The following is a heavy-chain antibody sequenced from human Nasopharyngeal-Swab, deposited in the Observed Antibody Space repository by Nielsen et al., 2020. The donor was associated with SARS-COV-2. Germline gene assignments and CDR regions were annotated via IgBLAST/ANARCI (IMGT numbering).Heavy chain of an antibody. J-gene: IGHJ6*03. CDR1: GGSISSNTW. V-gene: IGHV4-4*02. CDR2: IIHSGGT. Sequence: SETLSLTCAVSGGSISSNTWWGWVRQTPGMGLERIGEIIHSGGTNYNPALKSRVTISVDKSKNQLSLEVTSVTAADTAVYYCSRHYYYYMDIWGKGTTVNVSS. CDR3: SRHYYYYMDI.